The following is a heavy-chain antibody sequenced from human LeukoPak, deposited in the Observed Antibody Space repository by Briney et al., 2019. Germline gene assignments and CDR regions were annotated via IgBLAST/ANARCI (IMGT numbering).Heavy chain of an antibody. CDR1: GGSLSSGSSY. CDR2: IFYTGST. V-gene: IGHV4-31*03. D-gene: IGHD1-1*01. CDR3: ARVGIISEPTATFYFDY. J-gene: IGHJ4*02. Sequence: SETLSLTCPVSGGSLSSGSSYWSWIRQHPGKGLEWIGYIFYTGSTYYNPSLNSRINISVVTSKNQFSLQLSSVTAADTAVYYCARVGIISEPTATFYFDYWGQGTLVTVSP.